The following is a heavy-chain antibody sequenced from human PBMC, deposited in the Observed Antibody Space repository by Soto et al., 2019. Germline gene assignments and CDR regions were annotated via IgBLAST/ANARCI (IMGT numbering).Heavy chain of an antibody. Sequence: SETLSLTCTVSGGSISTGGYYWSWIRQYPGKGLEWIGYIYYTGSAHYNPSLTSRVTMAVDTSNNHSSLKLTSVTAADTAVYYCARGRSDIAVVPVDFWGPGTLVTVSS. J-gene: IGHJ4*02. D-gene: IGHD2-2*01. CDR3: ARGRSDIAVVPVDF. V-gene: IGHV4-31*03. CDR1: GGSISTGGYY. CDR2: IYYTGSA.